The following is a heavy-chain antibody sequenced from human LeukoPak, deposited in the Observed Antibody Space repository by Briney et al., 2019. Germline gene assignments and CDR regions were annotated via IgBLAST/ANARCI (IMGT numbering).Heavy chain of an antibody. V-gene: IGHV4-38-2*02. CDR1: GYSISSGYY. J-gene: IGHJ4*02. CDR2: IYLSGST. D-gene: IGHD1-26*01. Sequence: SETLSLTCTVSGYSISSGYYWGWIRQPPGKGLEWIGSIYLSGSTYYNPSLKSRVTISVDMSKNQFSLKLTSVTAADTAVYYCARIELVGATPGWGQGTLVTVSS. CDR3: ARIELVGATPG.